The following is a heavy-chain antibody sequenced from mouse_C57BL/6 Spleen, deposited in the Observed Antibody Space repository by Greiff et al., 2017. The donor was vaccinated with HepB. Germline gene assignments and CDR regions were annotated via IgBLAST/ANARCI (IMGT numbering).Heavy chain of an antibody. V-gene: IGHV1-74*01. D-gene: IGHD2-5*01. Sequence: QVQLKQPGAELVKPGASVKVSCKASGYTFTSYWMHWVKQRPGQGLEWIGRIHPSDSDTNYNQKFKGKATLTVDKSSSTAYMQLSSLTSEDSAVYYCASYYSNYGYAMDYWGQGTSVTVSS. CDR3: ASYYSNYGYAMDY. J-gene: IGHJ4*01. CDR1: GYTFTSYW. CDR2: IHPSDSDT.